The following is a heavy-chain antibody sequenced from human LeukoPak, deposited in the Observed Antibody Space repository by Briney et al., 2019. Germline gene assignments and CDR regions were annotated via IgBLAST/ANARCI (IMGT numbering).Heavy chain of an antibody. V-gene: IGHV1-18*01. CDR3: ARAQNWGSYRQAKTYFDH. D-gene: IGHD3-16*02. J-gene: IGHJ4*02. CDR1: GYTFTSYG. CDR2: ISAYNGNT. Sequence: EASVKVSCKASGYTFTSYGISWVRQAPGQGLEWMGWISAYNGNTNYAQKLQGRVTMTTDTSTSTAYMELRSLRSDDTAVYYCARAQNWGSYRQAKTYFDHWGQGTLVTVSS.